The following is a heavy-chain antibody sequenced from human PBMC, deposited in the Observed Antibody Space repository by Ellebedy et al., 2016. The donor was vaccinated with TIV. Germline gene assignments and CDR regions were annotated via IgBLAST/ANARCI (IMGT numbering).Heavy chain of an antibody. CDR1: GFSFSKYW. D-gene: IGHD6-13*01. J-gene: IGHJ4*02. CDR2: VNKYGSLT. Sequence: GGSLRLXXAASGFSFSKYWMHWVRQSPGQGLACVSRVNKYGSLTEYADSVKGRFTISRDNAKNTLYLQMNSLRAEDTAVYYCARDGDRIAAAGFDYWGQGTLVTVSS. V-gene: IGHV3-74*03. CDR3: ARDGDRIAAAGFDY.